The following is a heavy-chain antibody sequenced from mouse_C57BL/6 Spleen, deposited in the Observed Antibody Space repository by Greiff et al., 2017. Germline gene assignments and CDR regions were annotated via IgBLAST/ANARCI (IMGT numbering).Heavy chain of an antibody. D-gene: IGHD2-2*01. Sequence: QVQLKEAGPELVKPGASVKKSCKASGYSFTSYYIHWVKQRPGQGLRGIGWIYPGSGNTKYNEKFKGKATLTADTSSSTAYMQLSSLTSEDSAVYYCARGLREYFDVWGTGTTVTVSS. CDR2: IYPGSGNT. V-gene: IGHV1-66*01. CDR3: ARGLREYFDV. CDR1: GYSFTSYY. J-gene: IGHJ1*03.